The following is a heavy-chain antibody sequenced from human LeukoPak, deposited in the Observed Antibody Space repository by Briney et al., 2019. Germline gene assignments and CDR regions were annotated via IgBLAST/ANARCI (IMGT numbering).Heavy chain of an antibody. CDR2: INSDGSST. CDR1: GFTFSSYW. D-gene: IGHD6-13*01. V-gene: IGHV3-74*01. CDR3: ARDPTGYSSSWYRYFDY. Sequence: GGSLRLSCAASGFTFSSYWMHWVRQAPGKGLVWVSRINSDGSSTSYADSVKGRFTISRDNAKNTLYLQMNSLRAEDTAVYYCARDPTGYSSSWYRYFDYWGQGTLVTVSS. J-gene: IGHJ4*02.